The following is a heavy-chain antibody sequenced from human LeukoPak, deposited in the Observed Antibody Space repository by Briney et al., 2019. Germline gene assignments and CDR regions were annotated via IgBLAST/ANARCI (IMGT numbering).Heavy chain of an antibody. CDR1: GYTFTGYY. J-gene: IGHJ4*02. V-gene: IGHV1-2*02. D-gene: IGHD3-3*01. CDR3: ARSPVYYDFWSGYSPFDY. CDR2: INPNSGGT. Sequence: ASVKVSCKASGYTFTGYYIHWVRQAPGQGLEWMGWINPNSGGTNFAQKFQGRVTMTRDTSISTAYMELSRLRSDDTAVYYCARSPVYYDFWSGYSPFDYWGQGTLVTVSS.